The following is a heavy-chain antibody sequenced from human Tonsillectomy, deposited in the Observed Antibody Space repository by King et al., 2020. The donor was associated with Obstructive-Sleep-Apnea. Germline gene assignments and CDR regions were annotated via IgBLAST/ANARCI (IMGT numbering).Heavy chain of an antibody. J-gene: IGHJ4*02. D-gene: IGHD2-2*01. CDR1: GFTFSSSW. CDR3: AGDLYCSTIDCYQGSGVFDY. V-gene: IGHV3-7*03. CDR2: IKQDGSEK. Sequence: VQLVESGGGLVQPGGSLRLSCEASGFTFSSSWMSWVRQAPGKGLEWVANIKQDGSEKYYVDSVTGRFTISRDNAKNSLYLQMNSLRAEDTAVYYCAGDLYCSTIDCYQGSGVFDYWGQGSLVTVSS.